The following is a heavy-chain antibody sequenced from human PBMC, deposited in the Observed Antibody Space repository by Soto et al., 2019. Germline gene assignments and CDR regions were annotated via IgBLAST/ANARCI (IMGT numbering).Heavy chain of an antibody. CDR3: AGDSTILTGLWYV. CDR1: GGSLSSYY. Sequence: QVQLQESGPGVVKPSETLSLTCTVSGGSLSSYYWNWIRQPPGKGLEWIGYIYYSGSTNYNASLQSRVTISVDTSKNQFSLKLSSVTAADTAVYYCAGDSTILTGLWYVWGRGTTVTVSS. D-gene: IGHD3-9*01. J-gene: IGHJ6*02. CDR2: IYYSGST. V-gene: IGHV4-59*08.